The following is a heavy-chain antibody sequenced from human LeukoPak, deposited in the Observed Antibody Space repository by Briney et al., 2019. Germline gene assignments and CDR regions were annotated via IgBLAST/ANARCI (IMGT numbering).Heavy chain of an antibody. CDR1: GLPLSGHW. D-gene: IGHD1-14*01. J-gene: IGHJ4*02. CDR2: INQGGSDK. V-gene: IGHV3-7*01. Sequence: PGGTLTLPCAASGLPLSGHWMRWLRQAPGKGLEWVANINQGGSDKYYVDSVKGRVTISRDNANNLLYLQMNSLRGEDTAVYYCTRDRSRAEDDWGQGTLVTASS. CDR3: TRDRSRAEDD.